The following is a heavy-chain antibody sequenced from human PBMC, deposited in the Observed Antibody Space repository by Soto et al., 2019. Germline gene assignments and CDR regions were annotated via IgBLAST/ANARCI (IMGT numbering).Heavy chain of an antibody. J-gene: IGHJ3*02. Sequence: PGQGLEWMGWINTYNGNTNYAQKAQGRVTMTTETSTSTAYMELRSLRPDDTAVYYCARDLLYSTRATVRFDIWGQGTMLTVSS. CDR2: INTYNGNT. D-gene: IGHD6-13*01. V-gene: IGHV1-18*01. CDR3: ARDLLYSTRATVRFDI.